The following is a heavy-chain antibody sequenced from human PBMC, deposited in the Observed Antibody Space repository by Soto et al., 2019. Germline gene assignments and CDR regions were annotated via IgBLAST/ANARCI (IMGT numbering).Heavy chain of an antibody. CDR1: GGSITNRY. Sequence: QVQLQESGPVLVMPSETLSLTCSVSGGSITNRYWSWIRQPPGKGLEWIGYIYYSGSTKYNPSLMSRVTISVDTSKNQFSLKLSSVTAADTALDDCARGGFGYCTKGVCHPFDVWGQGTLVTVSS. J-gene: IGHJ4*02. CDR3: ARGGFGYCTKGVCHPFDV. CDR2: IYYSGST. D-gene: IGHD2-8*01. V-gene: IGHV4-59*01.